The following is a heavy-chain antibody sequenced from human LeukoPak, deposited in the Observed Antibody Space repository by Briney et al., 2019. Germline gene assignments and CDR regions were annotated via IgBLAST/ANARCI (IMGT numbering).Heavy chain of an antibody. CDR1: GFTFSSYG. CDR2: IRYDGSNK. D-gene: IGHD3-3*01. Sequence: GGSLRLXCAASGFTFSSYGVHWVRQAPGKGLEWVAFIRYDGSNKYYADSVKGRFTISRDNSKNTLYLQMNSLRAEDTAVYYCAKVSGYDFWSASSDYWGQGTLVTVSS. CDR3: AKVSGYDFWSASSDY. V-gene: IGHV3-30*02. J-gene: IGHJ4*02.